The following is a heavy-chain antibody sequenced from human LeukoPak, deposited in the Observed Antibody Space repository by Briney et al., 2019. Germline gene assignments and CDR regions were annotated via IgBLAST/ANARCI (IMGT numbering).Heavy chain of an antibody. V-gene: IGHV3-23*01. CDR3: AKDRSRHFDY. D-gene: IGHD2-2*01. J-gene: IGHJ4*02. Sequence: GGSLRLSCATSGFDFSVYALSWVRQAPGKGLEWVSAISGSGGGTYYADSVKGRFTISRDNSKNTLYLQMNSLRAEDTAVYYCAKDRSRHFDYWGQGTLVTVSS. CDR2: ISGSGGGT. CDR1: GFDFSVYA.